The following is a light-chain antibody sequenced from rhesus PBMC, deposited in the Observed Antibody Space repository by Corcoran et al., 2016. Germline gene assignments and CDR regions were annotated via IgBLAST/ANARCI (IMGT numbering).Light chain of an antibody. CDR2: AAS. J-gene: IGKJ3*01. Sequence: DIQMTQSPSSLSASVGDRVTITFQASQGISNNLAWYQQKPRKVPNLLIYAASTLQSGVPSRFSASGSGTEFTLPISSLLTEDFATYYCQHGYGIFTFGPGTKLGIK. V-gene: IGKV1S17*01. CDR3: QHGYGIFT. CDR1: QGISNN.